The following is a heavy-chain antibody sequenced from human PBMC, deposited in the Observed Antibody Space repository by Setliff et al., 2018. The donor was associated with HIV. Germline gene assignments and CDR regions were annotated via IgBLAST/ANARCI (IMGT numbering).Heavy chain of an antibody. J-gene: IGHJ4*02. D-gene: IGHD4-17*01. CDR2: ISSSGSTI. CDR3: ARAPAVTTSLFFDY. Sequence: GGSLRLSCAASGFTFSSYEMNWVRQAPGKGLEWVSYISSSGSTIYYADSVKGRFTISRDNSKNTVYLQMNSLRAEDTAVYYCARAPAVTTSLFFDYWGQGTLVTVSS. V-gene: IGHV3-48*03. CDR1: GFTFSSYE.